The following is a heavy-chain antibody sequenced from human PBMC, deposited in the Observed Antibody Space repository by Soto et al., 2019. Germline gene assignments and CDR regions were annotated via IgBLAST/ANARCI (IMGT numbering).Heavy chain of an antibody. V-gene: IGHV3-33*01. D-gene: IGHD2-2*01. Sequence: QVQLVESGGGVVQPGRSLRLSCAASGFTFSSYGMHWVRQAPGKGLEWVAVIWYDGSNKYYADSVKGRFTISRDNSKNPLYLQMSSLRAEDTAVYYCARDRGDIVLVPAANEMDYWGQGTLVTVSS. CDR1: GFTFSSYG. CDR3: ARDRGDIVLVPAANEMDY. CDR2: IWYDGSNK. J-gene: IGHJ4*02.